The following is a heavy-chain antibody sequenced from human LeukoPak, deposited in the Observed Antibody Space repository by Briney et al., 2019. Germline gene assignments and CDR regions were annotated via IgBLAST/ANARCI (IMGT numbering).Heavy chain of an antibody. CDR3: ARDLYCSSTSCYVSYYYYYYGMDV. Sequence: GGSLRLSCAASGSTFSSYSMNWVRQAPGKGLEWVSSISSSSSYIYYADSVKGRFTISRDNAKNSLYLQMNSLRAEDTAVYYCARDLYCSSTSCYVSYYYYYYGMDVWGKGTTVTVSS. J-gene: IGHJ6*04. D-gene: IGHD2-2*01. V-gene: IGHV3-21*01. CDR1: GSTFSSYS. CDR2: ISSSSSYI.